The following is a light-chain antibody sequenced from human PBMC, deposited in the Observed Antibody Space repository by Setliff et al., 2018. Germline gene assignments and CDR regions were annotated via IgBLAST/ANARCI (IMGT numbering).Light chain of an antibody. CDR3: AAWDGSLNGHV. CDR1: SSNIGSNT. J-gene: IGLJ1*01. V-gene: IGLV1-44*01. Sequence: QSVLTQPPSASGTPGQRVTISCSGSSSNIGSNTVNWYQQLPGTAPKLLIYSNNQRPSGVPDRFSGSESGTSASLAISGLQSEDEADYYCAAWDGSLNGHVFGTGTKGTVL. CDR2: SNN.